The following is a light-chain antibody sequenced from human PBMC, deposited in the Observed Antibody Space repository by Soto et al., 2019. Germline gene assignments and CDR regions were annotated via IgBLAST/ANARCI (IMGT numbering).Light chain of an antibody. CDR2: KAS. Sequence: DIQITQSPSTLSGSVGDRVTITCRASQTISSWLAWYQQKPGKAPKLLIYKASTLKSGVPSRFSGSGSGTEFTLTISSLQPEDFATYYCQHLNNYPLSFGGGTKVDIK. V-gene: IGKV1-5*03. CDR3: QHLNNYPLS. J-gene: IGKJ4*01. CDR1: QTISSW.